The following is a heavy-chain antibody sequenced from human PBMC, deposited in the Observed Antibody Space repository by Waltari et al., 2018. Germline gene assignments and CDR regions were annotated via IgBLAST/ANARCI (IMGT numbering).Heavy chain of an antibody. CDR2: IWYDGSNK. V-gene: IGHV3-33*01. Sequence: QVQLVESGGGVVQPGKSLRLSCAASGFTFSTYGMHWVRRAPGKGLEWVAFIWYDGSNKYYADSVKGRFTISRDNSKKTLHLQMNSLRAEDTAVYYCARDLSSWYRGTTFYYYGLDVWGQGTTVTVSS. CDR3: ARDLSSWYRGTTFYYYGLDV. D-gene: IGHD6-13*01. J-gene: IGHJ6*02. CDR1: GFTFSTYG.